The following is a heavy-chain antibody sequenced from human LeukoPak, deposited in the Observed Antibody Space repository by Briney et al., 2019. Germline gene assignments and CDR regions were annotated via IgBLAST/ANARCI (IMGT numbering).Heavy chain of an antibody. Sequence: SETLSLTCTVSGGSISSYYWSWIRQPPGKGLEWIGYIYYSGSTNCNPSLKGRVTISVDTSKNQFSLKLSSVTAADTAVYYCARSTCSGGSCSIDYWGQGTLVTVSS. CDR3: ARSTCSGGSCSIDY. J-gene: IGHJ4*02. V-gene: IGHV4-59*01. D-gene: IGHD2-15*01. CDR1: GGSISSYY. CDR2: IYYSGST.